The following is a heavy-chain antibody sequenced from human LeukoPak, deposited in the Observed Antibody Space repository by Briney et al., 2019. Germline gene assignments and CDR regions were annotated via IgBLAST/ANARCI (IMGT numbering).Heavy chain of an antibody. Sequence: QPGRSLRLFCAASGFTFSNYAMYWVRQAPGKGLEWVAVIWHDGRDKYYVDSVKGRFTISRDNSKNTPYLQMNSLRPEDTAVYYCARIMNDFWSGYYPLALKYWGQGTPVTVTS. CDR3: ARIMNDFWSGYYPLALKY. CDR1: GFTFSNYA. V-gene: IGHV3-30*04. CDR2: IWHDGRDK. J-gene: IGHJ4*02. D-gene: IGHD3-3*01.